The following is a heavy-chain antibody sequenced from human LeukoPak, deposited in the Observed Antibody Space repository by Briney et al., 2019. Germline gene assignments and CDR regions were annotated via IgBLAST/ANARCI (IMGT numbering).Heavy chain of an antibody. CDR2: ISGSGDKT. V-gene: IGHV3-23*01. J-gene: IGHJ6*02. CDR3: AKTRGEYNYYAMDV. CDR1: GFTFGSYA. D-gene: IGHD2/OR15-2a*01. Sequence: TGGSLRLSCAASGFTFGSYAMSWVRQAPGKGLEWVSGISGSGDKTFYADSVKGRFSISRDNSKDTLYLHMNSLRAGDTAVYYCAKTRGEYNYYAMDVWGQGTTVTVSS.